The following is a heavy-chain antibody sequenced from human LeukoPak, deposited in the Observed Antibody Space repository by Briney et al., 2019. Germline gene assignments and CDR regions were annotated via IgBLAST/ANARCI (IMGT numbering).Heavy chain of an antibody. CDR2: ISAYNGNT. V-gene: IGHV1-18*04. Sequence: GASVKVSCKASGYTFTSYGISWVRQAPGQGLEWMGWISAYNGNTDYAQKLQGRVTMTTDTSTSTAYMELRSLRSDDTAVYYCARGQAAAGTSYFDYWGQGTLVTVSS. CDR3: ARGQAAAGTSYFDY. CDR1: GYTFTSYG. D-gene: IGHD6-13*01. J-gene: IGHJ4*02.